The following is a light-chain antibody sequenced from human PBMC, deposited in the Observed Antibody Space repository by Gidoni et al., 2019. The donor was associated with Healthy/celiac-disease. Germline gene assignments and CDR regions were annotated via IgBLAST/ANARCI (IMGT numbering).Light chain of an antibody. J-gene: IGLJ2*01. V-gene: IGLV1-40*01. CDR2: GNR. Sequence: QSVLTQPPSVYGAPGHRVTISCTGSSSNIGAGYDVHGYQQLPGTAPKLLIYGNRNRHSGVPDRFSGSKSGTSASLAITGLQAEDEADYYCQSYDSSLSGYVVFGGGTKLTVL. CDR1: SSNIGAGYD. CDR3: QSYDSSLSGYVV.